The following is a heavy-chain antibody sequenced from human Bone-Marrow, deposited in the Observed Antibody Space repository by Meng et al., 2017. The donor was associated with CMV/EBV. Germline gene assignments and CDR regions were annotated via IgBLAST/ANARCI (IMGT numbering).Heavy chain of an antibody. V-gene: IGHV4-4*02. D-gene: IGHD2-2*01. Sequence: SETLSFTGAVPGGPTSSSNWWSWVRHPPGKGLEWIGEIYHSGSTNYNPSLKSRVTISVATSKNQFPLKLSSVTAADTAVYYCARDKGGVVPAVIGAFDIWGQGTMVTVSS. CDR3: ARDKGGVVPAVIGAFDI. CDR1: GGPTSSSNW. CDR2: IYHSGST. J-gene: IGHJ3*02.